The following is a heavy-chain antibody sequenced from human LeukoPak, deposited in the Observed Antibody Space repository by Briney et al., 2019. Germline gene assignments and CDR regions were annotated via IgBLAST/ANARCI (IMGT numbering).Heavy chain of an antibody. J-gene: IGHJ4*02. V-gene: IGHV1-18*01. CDR3: AKYSSSSFDY. CDR2: ISAYNGNT. Sequence: ASVKVSCKASGGTFSSYAISWVRQAPGQGLEWMGWISAYNGNTNYAQKLQGRVTMTTDTSTSTAYMELRSLRSDDTAVYYCAKYSSSSFDYWGQGTLVTVSS. D-gene: IGHD6-6*01. CDR1: GGTFSSYA.